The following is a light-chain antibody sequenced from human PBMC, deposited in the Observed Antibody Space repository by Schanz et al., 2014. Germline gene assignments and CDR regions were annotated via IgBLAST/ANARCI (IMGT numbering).Light chain of an antibody. V-gene: IGLV1-47*01. J-gene: IGLJ3*02. CDR1: SSNIGSNF. Sequence: QSVLTQPPSASGTPGQRVPISCSGSSSNIGSNFLYWYQQLPGTAPKLLIYRNNQRPSGVPDRFSGTKSGTSASLAISGLRSEDEADYYCAAWDDSLNGWVFGGGTKLTVL. CDR3: AAWDDSLNGWV. CDR2: RNN.